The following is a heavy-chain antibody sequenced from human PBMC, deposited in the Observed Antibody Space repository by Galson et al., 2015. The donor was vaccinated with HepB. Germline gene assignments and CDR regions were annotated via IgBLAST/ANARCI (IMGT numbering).Heavy chain of an antibody. J-gene: IGHJ4*02. CDR1: GFTFSSYA. Sequence: SLRLSCAASGFTFSSYAMHWVRQAPGKGLEWVAVISYDGSNKYYADSVKGRFTISRDNSKNTLYLQMNSLRAEDTAVYYCARGAFYYDSSGYLSLNDYWGQGTLVTVSS. D-gene: IGHD3-22*01. CDR3: ARGAFYYDSSGYLSLNDY. V-gene: IGHV3-30*04. CDR2: ISYDGSNK.